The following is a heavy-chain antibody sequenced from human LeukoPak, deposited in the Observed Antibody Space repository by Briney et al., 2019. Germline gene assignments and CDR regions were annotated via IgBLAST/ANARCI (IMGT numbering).Heavy chain of an antibody. D-gene: IGHD2-8*02. CDR2: ISSSGSII. CDR1: EFTLSGYD. V-gene: IGHV3-48*03. J-gene: IGHJ4*02. Sequence: GGSLRLFCRVSEFTLSGYDLTCVRQAPGKGLEWVSNISSSGSIISYADSVKGRFTMSRDYAKESTYLQMNSLRAEDTAVYYCAIHIVLGLPDRGDLDYWGQGTLVTVSS. CDR3: AIHIVLGLPDRGDLDY.